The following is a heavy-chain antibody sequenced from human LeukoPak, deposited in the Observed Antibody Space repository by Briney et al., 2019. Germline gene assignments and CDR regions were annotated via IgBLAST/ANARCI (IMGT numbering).Heavy chain of an antibody. Sequence: GGSLRLSCAASGFTFSSYSMNWVRQAPGKGLEWVSSISSSSSYIYYADSVKGPFTISGDNAKNSLYLQMNSLRAEDTAVYYCARRGSTVTTPDFWGQGTLVTVSS. CDR1: GFTFSSYS. J-gene: IGHJ4*02. CDR2: ISSSSSYI. D-gene: IGHD4-17*01. V-gene: IGHV3-21*01. CDR3: ARRGSTVTTPDF.